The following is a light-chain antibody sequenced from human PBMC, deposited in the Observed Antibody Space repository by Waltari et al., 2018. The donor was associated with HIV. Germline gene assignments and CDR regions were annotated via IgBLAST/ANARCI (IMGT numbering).Light chain of an antibody. CDR2: VNSDGSH. J-gene: IGLJ1*01. V-gene: IGLV4-69*01. CDR1: SGHSRYD. CDR3: QTWGTGIHV. Sequence: QLVLTQSPSASASLGASVMLTCTLSSGHSRYDIAWHQQQPEKGPRFLMKVNSDGSHKKGDGIPDRFSGSSSGAERYLIISSLQSEDEADYYCQTWGTGIHVFGTGTKVTVL.